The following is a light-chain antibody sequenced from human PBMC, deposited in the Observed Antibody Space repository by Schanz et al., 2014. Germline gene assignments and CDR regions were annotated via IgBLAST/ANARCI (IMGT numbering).Light chain of an antibody. J-gene: IGLJ2*01. CDR3: CSYVGHSTVL. CDR1: STDAGAYKD. CDR2: EVY. Sequence: QSALTQPPSASGSPGQSVTISCSGTSTDAGAYKDVSWYQQLPGKAPKLIIFEVYKRPSGVPARFSGSRYGNTASLTVSGLQTEDEADYYCCSYVGHSTVLFGGGTKLTVL. V-gene: IGLV2-8*01.